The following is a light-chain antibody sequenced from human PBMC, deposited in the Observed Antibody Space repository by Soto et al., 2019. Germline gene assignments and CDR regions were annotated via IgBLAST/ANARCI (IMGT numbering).Light chain of an antibody. Sequence: QSALTQPASVSGSPGQSITISCTGTSSDVGSYNLVSWYQQHPGKAPKLMIYEGSKRPSGVSNRFSGSKSGNTASLTISGLQAEDEADYHCCSYAPGRTWVFGGGTQLTVL. J-gene: IGLJ3*02. V-gene: IGLV2-23*01. CDR2: EGS. CDR1: SSDVGSYNL. CDR3: CSYAPGRTWV.